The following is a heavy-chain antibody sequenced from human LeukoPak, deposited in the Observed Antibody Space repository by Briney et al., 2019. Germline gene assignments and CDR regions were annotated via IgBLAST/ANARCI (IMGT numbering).Heavy chain of an antibody. V-gene: IGHV4-34*01. CDR2: INHSGST. Sequence: SETLSLTCAVYGGSFSGYYWSWIRQPPGKGLEWIGEINHSGSTNYNPSLKSRVTISVDTSKNQFSLKLSSVTAADTAVYYCASFGYDSSGQSDHWGQGTMVTVSS. CDR3: ASFGYDSSGQSDH. D-gene: IGHD3-22*01. J-gene: IGHJ3*01. CDR1: GGSFSGYY.